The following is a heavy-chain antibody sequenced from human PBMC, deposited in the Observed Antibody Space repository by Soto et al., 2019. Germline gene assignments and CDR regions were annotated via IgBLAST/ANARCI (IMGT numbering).Heavy chain of an antibody. V-gene: IGHV4-61*01. CDR3: AVLLQGGGGDGN. J-gene: IGHJ4*02. D-gene: IGHD3-10*01. Sequence: QVQLQESGPGLVKPSETLSLTCTVSGASVNNRNYHWSWIRQPPGRGLEWIGQVQYGGSTEFASSPLKSRPTLSIDASKNQFSLKLSSGTAADTAIYYCAVLLQGGGGDGNWGQGTLVTVSS. CDR1: GASVNNRNYH. CDR2: VQYGGST.